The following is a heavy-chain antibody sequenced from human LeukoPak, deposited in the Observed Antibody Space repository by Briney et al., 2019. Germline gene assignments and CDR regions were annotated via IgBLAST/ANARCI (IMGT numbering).Heavy chain of an antibody. Sequence: SETLSLTCAVYGGSFSGYYWSWIRQPPRKGLEWIGEINHSGSTYYNPSLKSRVTISVDTSKNQFSLKLISVTAADTAVYYCARNFQYFDLPDYWGQGTLVAVSS. J-gene: IGHJ4*02. CDR3: ARNFQYFDLPDY. D-gene: IGHD2/OR15-2a*01. V-gene: IGHV4-34*01. CDR1: GGSFSGYY. CDR2: INHSGST.